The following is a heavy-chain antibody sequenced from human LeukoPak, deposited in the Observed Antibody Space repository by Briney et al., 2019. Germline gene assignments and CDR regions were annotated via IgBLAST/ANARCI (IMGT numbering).Heavy chain of an antibody. CDR1: GFTVSSSY. V-gene: IGHV3-53*01. Sequence: GWSLTLSCAASGFTVSSSYMPWVRQAPGKGREGVSFIYSRGSTYSADSVKGRFTISRDNAKNTLYLQMNSLRAEDTAVYYCATRRDGDNLGYFDYWGQGTLVTVSS. CDR2: IYSRGST. D-gene: IGHD5-24*01. J-gene: IGHJ4*02. CDR3: ATRRDGDNLGYFDY.